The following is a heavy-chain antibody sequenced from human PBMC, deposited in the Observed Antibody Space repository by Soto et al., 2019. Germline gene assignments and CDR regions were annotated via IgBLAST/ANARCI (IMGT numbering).Heavy chain of an antibody. CDR3: AREDYYDTGYYVV. J-gene: IGHJ4*02. D-gene: IGHD3-9*01. V-gene: IGHV4-4*07. CDR2: IYTSGTT. CDR1: GRSISGYY. Sequence: SETLSLTCTVSGRSISGYYWSWIRQPAGERLEWIGRIYTSGTTDFNPSLEGRVTMSVDTSKNQFSLKLTSVTAADTALYYCAREDYYDTGYYVVWGQGTQVTVSS.